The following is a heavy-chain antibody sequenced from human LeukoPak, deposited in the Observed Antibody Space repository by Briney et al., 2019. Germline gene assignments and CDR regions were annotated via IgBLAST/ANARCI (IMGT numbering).Heavy chain of an antibody. V-gene: IGHV4-59*01. J-gene: IGHJ4*02. Sequence: PSETLSLTCTVSGGSISSYYWSWIRQPPGKGLEWIGYIYYSGSTNYNPSLKSRVTISVDTSKNQFSLKLSSVTAADTAVYYCARGRSIAARPKRYYFDCWGQGTLVTVSS. CDR3: ARGRSIAARPKRYYFDC. D-gene: IGHD6-6*01. CDR2: IYYSGST. CDR1: GGSISSYY.